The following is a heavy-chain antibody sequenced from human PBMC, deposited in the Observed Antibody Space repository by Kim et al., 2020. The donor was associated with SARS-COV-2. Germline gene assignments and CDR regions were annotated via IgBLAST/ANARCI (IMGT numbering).Heavy chain of an antibody. CDR2: ISSSSSYI. Sequence: GGSLRLSCAASGFTFSSYSMNWVRQAPGKGLEWVSSISSSSSYIYYADSVKGRFTISRDNAKNSLYLQMNSLRAEDTAVYYCARDIGFYAFDIWGQGTMVTVSS. J-gene: IGHJ3*02. CDR3: ARDIGFYAFDI. D-gene: IGHD2-15*01. V-gene: IGHV3-21*01. CDR1: GFTFSSYS.